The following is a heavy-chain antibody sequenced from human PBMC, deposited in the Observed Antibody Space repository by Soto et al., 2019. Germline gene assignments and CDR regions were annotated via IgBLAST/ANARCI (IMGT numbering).Heavy chain of an antibody. Sequence: QVPLVQSGAEVKKPGASVKVACKASGYTFPSYGISWVRQAPGRGLAWMGWISAYNGTTNYAQKLQGRVTMTTGPTTSTAYIELRSLRSNDTAVYYCARFVFQVGATPCDYWGQGTLDTVS. V-gene: IGHV1-18*04. D-gene: IGHD1-26*01. J-gene: IGHJ4*02. CDR2: ISAYNGTT. CDR3: ARFVFQVGATPCDY. CDR1: GYTFPSYG.